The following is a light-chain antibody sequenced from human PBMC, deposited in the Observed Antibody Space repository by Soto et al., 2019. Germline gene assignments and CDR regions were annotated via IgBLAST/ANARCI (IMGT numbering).Light chain of an antibody. J-gene: IGKJ4*01. Sequence: DIRLTQSPSFLSASAGDRVTITCRASQDITKYLAWFQQKPGRAPKLLIYGAFTLQRGVPSRFSGRGSGTEFTLTISSLQPEDFATYYCQQVDTYPVTFGGGTKVDIK. CDR1: QDITKY. CDR3: QQVDTYPVT. CDR2: GAF. V-gene: IGKV1-9*01.